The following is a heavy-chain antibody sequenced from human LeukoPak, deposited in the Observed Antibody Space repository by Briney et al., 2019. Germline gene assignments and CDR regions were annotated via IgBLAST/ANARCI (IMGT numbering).Heavy chain of an antibody. Sequence: SETLSLTCGVHGESLNDYYWSWIRQSPGKGLEWIGEITHNGSTTFNPSLESRLTISVDTSKKQFSLKLTSVTAADASVYYCTRGGAVAGTGDDYWGQGTLVTVSS. V-gene: IGHV4-34*01. CDR3: TRGGAVAGTGDDY. J-gene: IGHJ4*02. D-gene: IGHD6-19*01. CDR2: ITHNGST. CDR1: GESLNDYY.